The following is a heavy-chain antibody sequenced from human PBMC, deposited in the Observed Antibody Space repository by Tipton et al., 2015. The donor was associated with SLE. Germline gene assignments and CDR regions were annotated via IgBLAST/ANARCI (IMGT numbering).Heavy chain of an antibody. V-gene: IGHV4-59*02. CDR2: IYHSGST. CDR1: GGSVSSQY. J-gene: IGHJ1*01. CDR3: ARSSGWDAEYFQD. Sequence: TLSLTCTVSGGSVSSQYWSWIRQPPGKGLEWIGYIYHSGSTNYNPSLTSRVTISVDTSKNQLYLNLRSVTAADTAVYYCARSSGWDAEYFQDWGQGTLVTVSS. D-gene: IGHD6-19*01.